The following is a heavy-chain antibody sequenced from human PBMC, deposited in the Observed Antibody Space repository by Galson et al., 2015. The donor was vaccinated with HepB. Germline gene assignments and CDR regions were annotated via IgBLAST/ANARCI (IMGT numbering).Heavy chain of an antibody. CDR1: GFTFSSYW. D-gene: IGHD6-19*01. CDR2: INSDGSST. Sequence: ALRLSCAASGFTFSSYWMHWVRQSPGKGLVWVSRINSDGSSTSYADSVKGRFTISRDNAKNTLYLQLNSLRAEDTAVYYCARTSYSSGKNWYFDFWGRGTLVTVSS. J-gene: IGHJ2*01. V-gene: IGHV3-74*01. CDR3: ARTSYSSGKNWYFDF.